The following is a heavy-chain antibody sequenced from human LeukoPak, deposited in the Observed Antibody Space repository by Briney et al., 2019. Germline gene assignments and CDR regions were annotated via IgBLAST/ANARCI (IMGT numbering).Heavy chain of an antibody. CDR3: ARRLGYYDSSGYAHDAFDI. D-gene: IGHD3-22*01. CDR2: IYYSGST. J-gene: IGHJ3*02. Sequence: SETLSLTCTVSGGPISSYYWSWIRQPPGKGLEWIGYIYYSGSTNYNPSLKSRVTISVDTSKNQFSLKLSSVTAADTAVYYCARRLGYYDSSGYAHDAFDIWGQGTMVTVSS. V-gene: IGHV4-59*08. CDR1: GGPISSYY.